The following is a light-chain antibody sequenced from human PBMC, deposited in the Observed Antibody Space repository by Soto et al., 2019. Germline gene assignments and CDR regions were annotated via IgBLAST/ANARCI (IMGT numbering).Light chain of an antibody. CDR2: GTS. Sequence: EIVMTQSPATLSVSPGERATLSCRASQSVSSNLAWYQQKPGQAPRPLIYGTSTRATGIPARFSGSGSGTEFTLSIRSLQSEAVAHYYCQQYNNWRWTFGQGTKVEIK. V-gene: IGKV3-15*01. CDR3: QQYNNWRWT. CDR1: QSVSSN. J-gene: IGKJ1*01.